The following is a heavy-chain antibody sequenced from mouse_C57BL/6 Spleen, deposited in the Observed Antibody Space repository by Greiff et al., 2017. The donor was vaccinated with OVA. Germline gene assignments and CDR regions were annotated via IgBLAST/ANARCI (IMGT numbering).Heavy chain of an antibody. J-gene: IGHJ2*01. CDR2: IDPENGDT. CDR3: TKIPTTVVATRDFDY. V-gene: IGHV14-4*01. Sequence: VQLKQSGAELVRPGASVKLSCTASGFNIKDDYMHWVKQRPEQGLEWIGWIDPENGDTEYASKFQGKATITADTSSNTAYLQLSSLTSEDTAVYYCTKIPTTVVATRDFDYWGQGTTLTVSS. D-gene: IGHD1-1*01. CDR1: GFNIKDDY.